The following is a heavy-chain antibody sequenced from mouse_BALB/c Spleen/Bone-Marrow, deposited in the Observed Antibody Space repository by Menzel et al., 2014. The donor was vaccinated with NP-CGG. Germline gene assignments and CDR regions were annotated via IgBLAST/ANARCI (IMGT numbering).Heavy chain of an antibody. CDR1: GFDFSRYW. V-gene: IGHV4-1*02. Sequence: EVKVVESGGGLVQPGGSLKLSCAASGFDFSRYWMSWVRRAPGKGLEWIGEINPDSSTINYTPSLKDKFIISRDNAKSTLYLQMSKVRSEDTAPYYCARLNYYGNLFVWGAGTTVTVSS. CDR2: INPDSSTI. J-gene: IGHJ1*01. CDR3: ARLNYYGNLFV. D-gene: IGHD1-1*01.